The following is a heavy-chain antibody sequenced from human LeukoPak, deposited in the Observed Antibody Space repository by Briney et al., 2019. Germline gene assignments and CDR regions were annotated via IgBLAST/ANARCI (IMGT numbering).Heavy chain of an antibody. CDR1: GFTFSSYS. D-gene: IGHD4-11*01. J-gene: IGHJ4*02. CDR2: ITASGTAM. V-gene: IGHV3-48*01. CDR3: ASDVDSNLYY. Sequence: GGSLTLSCAASGFTFSSYSMDWVRQAPGKGLEWVSHITASGTAMFYADSVKGRFTISRDNAKNSLYLQMNSLRAEDTAVYYCASDVDSNLYYWGQGTLVTVSS.